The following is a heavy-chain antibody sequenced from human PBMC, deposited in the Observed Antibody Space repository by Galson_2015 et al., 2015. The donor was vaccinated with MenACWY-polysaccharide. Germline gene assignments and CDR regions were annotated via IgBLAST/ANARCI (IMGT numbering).Heavy chain of an antibody. CDR2: ISSNGGTT. CDR1: GFTLSSYA. Sequence: SLRLSCAASGFTLSSYAMQWVRQAPGKGLEYVSAISSNGGTTYYADSVKGRLTISRDNSKNSLYLQMSSMRVEDTAVYYCARLSGWYFLNYWGQGTLVTVSS. V-gene: IGHV3-64D*08. D-gene: IGHD6-19*01. CDR3: ARLSGWYFLNY. J-gene: IGHJ4*02.